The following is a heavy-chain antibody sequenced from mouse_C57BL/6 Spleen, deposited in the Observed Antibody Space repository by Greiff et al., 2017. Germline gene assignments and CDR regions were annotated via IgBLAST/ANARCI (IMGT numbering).Heavy chain of an antibody. Sequence: EVQVVESGGGLVQPGGSLKLSCAASGFTFSDYYMYWVRQTPEKRLEWVAYISNGGGSTYYPDTVKGRFTISRDNAKNTLYLQMSRLKSEDTAMYYCARHRREYGLYAMDYWGQGTSVTVSS. CDR2: ISNGGGST. CDR1: GFTFSDYY. V-gene: IGHV5-12*01. D-gene: IGHD1-2*01. J-gene: IGHJ4*01. CDR3: ARHRREYGLYAMDY.